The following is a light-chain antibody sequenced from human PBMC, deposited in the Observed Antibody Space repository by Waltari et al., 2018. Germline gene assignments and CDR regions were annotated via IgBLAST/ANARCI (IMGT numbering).Light chain of an antibody. V-gene: IGKV1-NL1*01. CDR1: QGISNA. CDR2: AAS. CDR3: QQYYRTRYT. J-gene: IGKJ2*01. Sequence: DIQMTQSPSSLSASRGDRVTITCRARQGISNALAWYQHKPGKAPKLRLCAASRLQTGVPSRFSGSGSGTDFTLTLLSSLPEDFATYYCQQYYRTRYTFGPGTKPEIQ.